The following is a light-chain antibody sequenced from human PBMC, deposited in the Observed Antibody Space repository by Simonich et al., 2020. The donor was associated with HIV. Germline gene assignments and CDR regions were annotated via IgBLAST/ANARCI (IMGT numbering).Light chain of an antibody. Sequence: QSVLTQPPSVSGAPGQRVTISCTGSSSNIGAGYDVHWYQQLPGTAPKLLIYDNNNRPSGVPDRCSGAKSGTSASLAITGLQAEDEADYYCSSYTSSSTLVFGGGTKLTVL. CDR1: SSNIGAGYD. J-gene: IGLJ3*02. CDR2: DNN. CDR3: SSYTSSSTLV. V-gene: IGLV1-40*01.